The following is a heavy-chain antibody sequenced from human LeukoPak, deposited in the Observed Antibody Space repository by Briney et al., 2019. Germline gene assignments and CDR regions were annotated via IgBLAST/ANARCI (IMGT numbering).Heavy chain of an antibody. CDR1: GYTLSYNN. Sequence: ASVKVSCKASGYTLSYNNISWVRQAPGQELEALRWINTKNGDTNHAQKLQGRVTMTTDTSTNTAYTELMSLRSDDTAVYYCARESGHCYGDSCFYFFDLWGQGFLVTVSS. D-gene: IGHD2-15*01. CDR3: ARESGHCYGDSCFYFFDL. J-gene: IGHJ4*02. V-gene: IGHV1-18*01. CDR2: INTKNGDT.